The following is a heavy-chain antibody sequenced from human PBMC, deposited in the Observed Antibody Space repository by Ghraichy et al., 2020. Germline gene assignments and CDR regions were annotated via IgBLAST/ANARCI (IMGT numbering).Heavy chain of an antibody. D-gene: IGHD2-15*01. Sequence: GESLNISCAASGFTFSSYWMHWVRQAPGKGLVWVSHINTDGITINYADSVKGRFTIARDNAKNTLYLQMSSLSAEDTAVYYCVRGGPGYWIGVSCYSCEYWGQGTLVTVYS. J-gene: IGHJ4*02. CDR1: GFTFSSYW. CDR2: INTDGITI. CDR3: VRGGPGYWIGVSCYSCEY. V-gene: IGHV3-74*01.